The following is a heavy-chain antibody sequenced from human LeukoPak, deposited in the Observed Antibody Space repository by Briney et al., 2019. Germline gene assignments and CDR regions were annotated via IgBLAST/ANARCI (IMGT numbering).Heavy chain of an antibody. V-gene: IGHV1-69*13. CDR3: ARAKRRSSGYYLSFDY. J-gene: IGHJ4*02. D-gene: IGHD3-22*01. Sequence: SVKVSCKASGGTFSSYGISWVRQAPGQGLEWMGGIIPIFGTANYAQKFQGRVTITADESTSTAYMELSSLRSEDTAVYYCARAKRRSSGYYLSFDYWGQGTLVTVSS. CDR1: GGTFSSYG. CDR2: IIPIFGTA.